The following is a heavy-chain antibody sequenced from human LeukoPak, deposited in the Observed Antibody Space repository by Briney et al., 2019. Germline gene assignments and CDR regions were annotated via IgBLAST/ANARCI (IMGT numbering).Heavy chain of an antibody. CDR2: IYYSGST. V-gene: IGHV4-39*07. Sequence: SETLSLTCTVSGGSISSSSYYWGWIRQPPGKGLEWIGSIYYSGSTYYNPSLKSRVTISVDTSKNQFSLKLSSVTAADTAVYYCASSGITMIVVVPWNYWGQGTLVTVSS. CDR1: GGSISSSSYY. J-gene: IGHJ4*02. D-gene: IGHD3-22*01. CDR3: ASSGITMIVVVPWNY.